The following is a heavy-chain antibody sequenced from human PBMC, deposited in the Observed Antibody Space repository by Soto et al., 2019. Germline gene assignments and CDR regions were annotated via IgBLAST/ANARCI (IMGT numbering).Heavy chain of an antibody. CDR2: IYYSGST. Sequence: QVQLQESGPGLVKPSQTLSLTCTVSGGSISSGGYYWSWIRQHPGKGLGWIGYIYYSGSTYYNPSLKSRVTISVDTSKNQFSLKLSSVTAADTAVYYCARGGDPELPFPIFDYWGQGTLVTVSS. D-gene: IGHD1-26*01. CDR1: GGSISSGGYY. J-gene: IGHJ4*02. V-gene: IGHV4-31*03. CDR3: ARGGDPELPFPIFDY.